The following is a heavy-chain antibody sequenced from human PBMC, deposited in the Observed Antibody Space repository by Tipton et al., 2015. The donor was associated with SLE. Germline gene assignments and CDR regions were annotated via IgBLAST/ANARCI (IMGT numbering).Heavy chain of an antibody. V-gene: IGHV4-59*12. CDR3: ARELLSEKGSFDY. D-gene: IGHD3-10*01. J-gene: IGHJ4*02. CDR2: IYYSGST. CDR1: GGSISSYY. Sequence: TLSLTCTVSGGSISSYYWSWIRQPPGKGLEWIGYIYYSGSTNYNPSLKSRVTISVDTSKNQFSLKLSSVTAADTAVYYCARELLSEKGSFDYWGQGTLVTVSS.